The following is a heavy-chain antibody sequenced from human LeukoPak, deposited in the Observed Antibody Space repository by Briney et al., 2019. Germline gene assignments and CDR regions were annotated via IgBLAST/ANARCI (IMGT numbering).Heavy chain of an antibody. V-gene: IGHV4-4*07. CDR2: IYTSGGS. J-gene: IGHJ4*02. Sequence: SSETLSLTCSVSGGSITSRYWNWIRQPAGKGLEWIGRIYTSGGSNYNPSLKSRVTMPVDTSKNQFSLKLTSVTAADTAVYFCARGWEVVRLDNWGQGTLVTVSS. D-gene: IGHD2-2*01. CDR3: ARGWEVVRLDN. CDR1: GGSITSRY.